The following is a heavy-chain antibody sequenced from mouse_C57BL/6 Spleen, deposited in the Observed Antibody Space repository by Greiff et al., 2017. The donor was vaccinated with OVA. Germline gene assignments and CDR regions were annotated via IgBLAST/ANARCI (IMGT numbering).Heavy chain of an antibody. CDR2: INPGSGGT. CDR1: GYAFTHYL. V-gene: IGHV1-54*01. D-gene: IGHD1-1*01. CDR3: ARFTTVVGYFDV. J-gene: IGHJ1*03. Sequence: VQLQQSGAELVRPGTSVQVSCKASGYAFTHYLIEWVKQRPGQGLEWIGVINPGSGGTNYNEKFKGKATLTADKSSSTAYMQLSSLTSEDSAVYFCARFTTVVGYFDVWGTGTTVTVSS.